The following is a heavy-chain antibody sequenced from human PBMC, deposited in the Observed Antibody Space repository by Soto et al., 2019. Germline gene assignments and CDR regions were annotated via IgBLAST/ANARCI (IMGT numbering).Heavy chain of an antibody. CDR3: ARDRPLQYYYDSSGPFDP. J-gene: IGHJ5*02. CDR2: IIPILGIA. V-gene: IGHV1-69*04. D-gene: IGHD3-22*01. CDR1: GGTFSSYT. Sequence: SVKVSCKASGGTFSSYTISWVRQAPGQGLEWMGRIIPILGIANYAQKFQGRVTITADKSTSTAYMELSSLRSEDTAVYYCARDRPLQYYYDSSGPFDPRGQGTLVTVSS.